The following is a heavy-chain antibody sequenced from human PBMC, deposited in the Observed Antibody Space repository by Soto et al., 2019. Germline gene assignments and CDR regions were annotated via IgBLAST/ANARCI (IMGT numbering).Heavy chain of an antibody. CDR1: GLTFSSYG. CDR2: IWYGGSNK. D-gene: IGHD5-12*01. J-gene: IGHJ4*02. CDR3: GRDGYKYYFDY. V-gene: IGHV3-33*01. Sequence: PGGSLRLSCAAFGLTFSSYGMHWVRQAPGKGLEWVPVIWYGGSNKYYANAVKGRFTLSRDNSKNTLYLQMNSLRAEDTAVYYCGRDGYKYYFDYWGQGTLVTVSS.